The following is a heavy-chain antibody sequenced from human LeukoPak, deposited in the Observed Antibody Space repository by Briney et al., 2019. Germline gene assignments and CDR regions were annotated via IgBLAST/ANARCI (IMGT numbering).Heavy chain of an antibody. D-gene: IGHD2-21*02. Sequence: SVKVSCKASVDTVNTYFILWVRQPPAQGLDWMGRIIPIFGTANYAQKFQGRVTITTDESTSTAYMELSSLRSEDTAVYYCARDKVGTAIAFDIWGQGTMVTVSS. CDR1: VDTVNTYF. CDR2: IIPIFGTA. CDR3: ARDKVGTAIAFDI. V-gene: IGHV1-69*05. J-gene: IGHJ3*02.